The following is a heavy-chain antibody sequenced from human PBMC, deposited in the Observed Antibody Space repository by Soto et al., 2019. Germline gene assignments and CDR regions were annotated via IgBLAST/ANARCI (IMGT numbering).Heavy chain of an antibody. V-gene: IGHV4-39*01. CDR2: IYYSGTT. J-gene: IGHJ4*02. CDR1: GGSITSSHYY. Sequence: QLQLQESGPRLVKPSETLSLTCTVSGGSITSSHYYWGWIRQPPGKGLEWIGTIYYSGTTSYHPYLKSRVTISADTSKNQCSLRLSSVTAADTAVYYCARHGPTWVAQVLYFDYWGQGALVTVSS. CDR3: ARHGPTWVAQVLYFDY. D-gene: IGHD7-27*01.